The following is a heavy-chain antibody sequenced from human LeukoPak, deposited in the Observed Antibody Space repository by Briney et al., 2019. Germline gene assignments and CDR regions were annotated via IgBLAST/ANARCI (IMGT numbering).Heavy chain of an antibody. D-gene: IGHD3-22*01. CDR3: ARGGYYRLHGIDY. CDR2: ISYDGSNK. CDR1: GFTFSSYG. V-gene: IGHV3-30*03. Sequence: PGGSLRLSCAASGFTFSSYGMHWVRQAPGKGLEWVAVISYDGSNKYYADSVKGRFTISRDNSKNTLYLQMNSLRAEDTAVYYCARGGYYRLHGIDYWGQGTLVTVSS. J-gene: IGHJ4*02.